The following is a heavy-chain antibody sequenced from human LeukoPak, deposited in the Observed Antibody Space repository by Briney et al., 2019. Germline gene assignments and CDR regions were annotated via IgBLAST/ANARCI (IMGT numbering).Heavy chain of an antibody. CDR2: ISSSSSYI. Sequence: GGSLRLSCAASGFTFSSYSMNWVRQAPGKGLEWVSSISSSSSYIYYADSVKGRFTVSRDNAKNSLYLQMNSLRAEDTAVYYCARAVAAAGTGFDYWGQGTLVTVSS. CDR3: ARAVAAAGTGFDY. V-gene: IGHV3-21*01. CDR1: GFTFSSYS. D-gene: IGHD6-13*01. J-gene: IGHJ4*02.